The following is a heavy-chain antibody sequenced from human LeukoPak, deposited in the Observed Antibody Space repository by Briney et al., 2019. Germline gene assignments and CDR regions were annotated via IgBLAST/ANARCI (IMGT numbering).Heavy chain of an antibody. D-gene: IGHD6-19*01. CDR1: GFSVSSFG. Sequence: GGSLRLSCAVSGFSVSSFGMSWVRQAPGKGLEWISAISINGETTWYADSVKGRFTISRDNSKNTLYLQLTSLRAEDTAVYYCAQGFSSGWYPYWGQGSLVSVSS. V-gene: IGHV3-23*01. CDR2: ISINGETT. J-gene: IGHJ4*02. CDR3: AQGFSSGWYPY.